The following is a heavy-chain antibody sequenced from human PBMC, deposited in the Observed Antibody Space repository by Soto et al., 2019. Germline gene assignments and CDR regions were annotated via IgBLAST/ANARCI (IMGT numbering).Heavy chain of an antibody. D-gene: IGHD7-27*01. CDR2: INAGYGNT. V-gene: IGHV1-3*01. CDR1: GYTFSSYA. J-gene: IGHJ4*02. CDR3: ARDTGDGTFDF. Sequence: ASVKVSCKASGYTFSSYAMHWVRQAPGQRLEWVGWINAGYGNTKSSQKFQDRGTISRDTSASTAYMELTSLRSEDTAVYYCARDTGDGTFDFWGQGTLVPVSS.